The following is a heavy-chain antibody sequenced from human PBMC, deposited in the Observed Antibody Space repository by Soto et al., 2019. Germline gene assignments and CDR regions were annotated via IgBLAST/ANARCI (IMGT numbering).Heavy chain of an antibody. V-gene: IGHV4-61*01. Sequence: QLQLQESGPGLVKPSETLSLTCAVSGGSVSSGSYYWSWIRQHPGKGLEWIGYIYYSGSTYYNPSLKSVVTMSGDTSKNQSSLELSSVTAADTALDYCARDVRVSYGVAATLGMDVCGQGTAVSVSS. CDR2: IYYSGST. J-gene: IGHJ6*02. D-gene: IGHD2-15*01. CDR3: ARDVRVSYGVAATLGMDV. CDR1: GGSVSSGSYY.